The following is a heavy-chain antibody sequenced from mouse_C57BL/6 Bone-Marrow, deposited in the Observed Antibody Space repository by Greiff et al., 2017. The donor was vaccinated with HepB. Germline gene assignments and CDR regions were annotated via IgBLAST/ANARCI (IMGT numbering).Heavy chain of an antibody. CDR1: GYTFTSYW. CDR2: IDPSDSET. J-gene: IGHJ2*01. V-gene: IGHV1-52*01. CDR3: ARSKGWLWDYFDY. Sequence: QVQLQQPGAELVRPGSSVKLSCKASGYTFTSYWMHWVKQRPIQGLEWIGNIDPSDSETHYNQKFKDKATLTVDKSSSTAYMQLSSLTSEDSAVYYCARSKGWLWDYFDYWGQGTTLTVSS. D-gene: IGHD2-3*01.